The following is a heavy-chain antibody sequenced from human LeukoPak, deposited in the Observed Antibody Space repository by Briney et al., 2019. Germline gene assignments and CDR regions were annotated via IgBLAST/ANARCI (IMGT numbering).Heavy chain of an antibody. CDR2: SSTNGGST. D-gene: IGHD3-10*02. CDR3: ARAFTWGSMFAGFDI. V-gene: IGHV3-64*01. Sequence: GRSLRLSCAASGFTFSNYGIHWVRQAPGKGLEYVSGSSTNGGSTYYGSSVKGRFTISRDDSKNTLYLQMGGLRVEDMAVYYCARAFTWGSMFAGFDIWGQGTMVTVSS. CDR1: GFTFSNYG. J-gene: IGHJ3*02.